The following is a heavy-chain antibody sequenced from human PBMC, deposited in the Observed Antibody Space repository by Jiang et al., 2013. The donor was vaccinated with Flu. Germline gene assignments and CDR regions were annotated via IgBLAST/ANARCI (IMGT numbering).Heavy chain of an antibody. CDR3: ARGGGVMVRGRDWFDP. CDR1: GYTFTSYY. V-gene: IGHV1-46*01. CDR2: INPSGGST. J-gene: IGHJ5*02. Sequence: EVKKPGASVKVSCKASGYTFTSYYMHWVRQAPGQGLEWMGIINPSGGSTSYAQKFQGRVTMTRDTSTSTVYMELSSLRSEDTAVYYCARGGGVMVRGRDWFDPWGQGTLVTVSS. D-gene: IGHD3-10*01.